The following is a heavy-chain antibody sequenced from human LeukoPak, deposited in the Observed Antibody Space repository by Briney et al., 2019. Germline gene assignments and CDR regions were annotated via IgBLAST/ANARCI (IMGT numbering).Heavy chain of an antibody. J-gene: IGHJ4*02. V-gene: IGHV3-23*01. D-gene: IGHD3-3*01. CDR2: ISGSGVNT. CDR1: EFTFSGYA. Sequence: GGSLRLSCAPSEFTFSGYAMAWVRQAPKKGLEWVSAISGSGVNTYYADSVKGRFTISRDNSKNTLYLQMNSLRAEDTAVYYCAKPTPYYDFWSGSKYYFDYWGQGTLVTVSS. CDR3: AKPTPYYDFWSGSKYYFDY.